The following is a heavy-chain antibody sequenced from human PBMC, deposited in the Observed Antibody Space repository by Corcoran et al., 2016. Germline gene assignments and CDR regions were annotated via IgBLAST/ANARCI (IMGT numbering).Heavy chain of an antibody. V-gene: IGHV1-46*01. D-gene: IGHD3-10*01. CDR1: GYTFTSYY. CDR2: INPSGGST. Sequence: QVQLVQSGAEVKKPGASVKVSCKASGYTFTSYYMHWVRQAPGQGLEWMGIINPSGGSTSYAQKFQGRVTMTRDTSTSTGYMELSSLRSEDTAVYYCARALGVLLWFGESNYGMDVWGQGTTVTVSS. CDR3: ARALGVLLWFGESNYGMDV. J-gene: IGHJ6*02.